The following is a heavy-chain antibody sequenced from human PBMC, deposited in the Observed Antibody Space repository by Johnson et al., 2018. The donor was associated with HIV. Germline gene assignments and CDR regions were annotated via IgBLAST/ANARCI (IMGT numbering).Heavy chain of an antibody. J-gene: IGHJ3*02. CDR1: GFTFSDYY. CDR2: ISSSGGTI. CDR3: AKVDNYYGGAFDI. V-gene: IGHV3-11*01. D-gene: IGHD3-22*01. Sequence: VQLVESGGGLVKPGGSLRLSCAASGFTFSDYYMSWIRQAPGKGMEWVSYISSSGGTIGYADSVKGRFTISRDNAKNSLYLQMNSLRTEDTAFYYCAKVDNYYGGAFDIWGQGTMVTVSS.